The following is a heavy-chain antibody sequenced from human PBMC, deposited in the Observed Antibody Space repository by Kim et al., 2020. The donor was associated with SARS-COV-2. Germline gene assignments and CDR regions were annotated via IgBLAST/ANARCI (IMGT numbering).Heavy chain of an antibody. V-gene: IGHV3-21*01. D-gene: IGHD6-19*01. CDR1: GFTFSSYS. CDR3: AREFSSSGCFDY. Sequence: GGSLRLSCAASGFTFSSYSMNWVRQAPGKGLEWVSSISSSSSYIYYADSVKGRFTISRDNAKNSLYLQMNSLRAEDTAVYYCAREFSSSGCFDYWGQGTLVTVSS. CDR2: ISSSSSYI. J-gene: IGHJ4*02.